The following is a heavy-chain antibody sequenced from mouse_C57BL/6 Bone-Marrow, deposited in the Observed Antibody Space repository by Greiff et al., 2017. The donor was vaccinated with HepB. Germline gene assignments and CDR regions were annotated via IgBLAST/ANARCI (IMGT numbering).Heavy chain of an antibody. CDR2: ISYDGSN. V-gene: IGHV3-6*01. J-gene: IGHJ1*03. Sequence: EVKLQESGPGLVKPSQSLSLTCSVTGYSITSGYYWNWIRQFPGNKLEWMGYISYDGSNNYNPSLKNRISITRDTSKNQFFLKLNSVTTEDTATYYCARLWRYFDVWGTGTTVTVSS. CDR1: GYSITSGYY. CDR3: ARLWRYFDV. D-gene: IGHD1-1*02.